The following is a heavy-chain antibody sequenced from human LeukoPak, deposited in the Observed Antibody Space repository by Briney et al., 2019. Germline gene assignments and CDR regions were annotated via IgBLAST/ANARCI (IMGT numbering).Heavy chain of an antibody. CDR1: GGSISGYY. J-gene: IGHJ4*02. D-gene: IGHD3-3*01. CDR2: IYYSGNT. V-gene: IGHV4-59*01. CDR3: ARTSLRDFTFDY. Sequence: PSETLSLTCTVSGGSISGYYWSWIRQPPGKGLDWIGYIYYSGNTNNNSSLKSRVTISVDTSRNQFSLRLTSVTAADTAVYYCARTSLRDFTFDYWGQGTLVTVSS.